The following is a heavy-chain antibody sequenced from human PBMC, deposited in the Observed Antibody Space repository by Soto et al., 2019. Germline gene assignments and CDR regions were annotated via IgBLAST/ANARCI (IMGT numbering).Heavy chain of an antibody. Sequence: GGSLRLSCAASGFTFSSYAMHWVRQAPGKGLEWVAVISYDGSNKYYADSVKGRFTISRDNSKNTLYLQMNSLRAEDTAVYYCARARVAAASTNWFDPWGQGTLVTVSS. D-gene: IGHD6-13*01. CDR3: ARARVAAASTNWFDP. V-gene: IGHV3-30-3*01. CDR2: ISYDGSNK. CDR1: GFTFSSYA. J-gene: IGHJ5*02.